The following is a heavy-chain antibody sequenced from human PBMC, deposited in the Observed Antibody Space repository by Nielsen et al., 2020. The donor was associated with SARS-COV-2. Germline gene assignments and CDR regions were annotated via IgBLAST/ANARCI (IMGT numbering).Heavy chain of an antibody. D-gene: IGHD2-2*01. Sequence: GGSLRLSCAASGFTFSSYWMSWVRQAPGKGLEWVATIKQDGSEKYYVDSVKGRFTISRDNAKNSLYLQMNSLRAEDTAVYYCARDLPRYCSSTSCLNWFDPWGQGTLVTVSS. CDR3: ARDLPRYCSSTSCLNWFDP. CDR2: IKQDGSEK. V-gene: IGHV3-7*01. J-gene: IGHJ5*02. CDR1: GFTFSSYW.